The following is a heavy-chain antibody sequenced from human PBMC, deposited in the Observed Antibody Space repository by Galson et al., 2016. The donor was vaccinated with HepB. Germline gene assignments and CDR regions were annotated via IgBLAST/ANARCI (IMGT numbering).Heavy chain of an antibody. CDR2: MYNSGST. D-gene: IGHD3-10*01. V-gene: IGHV4-39*01. J-gene: IGHJ4*02. CDR3: ARHYGLWFGELLRGYHFDN. CDR1: GASISSSSYC. Sequence: SETLSLTCTVSGASISSSSYCWGWIRHPPGKGLEWIGCMYNSGSTYYNPSLKSRVTASVDTSKNQFSLKLSYVTAADTAVYYCARHYGLWFGELLRGYHFDNWGQGTLVTVSS.